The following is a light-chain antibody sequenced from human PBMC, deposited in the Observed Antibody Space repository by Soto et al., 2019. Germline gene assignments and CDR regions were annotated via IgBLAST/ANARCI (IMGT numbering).Light chain of an antibody. CDR3: AAWDDSLSGPV. J-gene: IGLJ2*01. CDR2: RNN. V-gene: IGLV1-44*01. Sequence: QSALTQPPSASGTPGQRVTISCSGSSSNIASNTVNWYQQLPGAAPKVLIYRNNQRPSGVPDRFSASKYGTSASLAISGLQSEDEADYYCAAWDDSLSGPVFGGGTKLTVL. CDR1: SSNIASNT.